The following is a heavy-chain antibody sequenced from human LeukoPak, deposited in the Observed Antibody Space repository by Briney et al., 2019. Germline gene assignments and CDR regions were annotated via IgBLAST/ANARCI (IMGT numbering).Heavy chain of an antibody. D-gene: IGHD2-8*01. CDR1: GISLSDHY. V-gene: IGHV3-11*01. Sequence: GGSLRLSCAASGISLSDHYMNWIRQALGKGLEWLSYISSSGRTIAYADSVKGRFTISGDNAKNSLWLQMNSLRADDTAVYYCARTKSEPTYGQHHGLDNWGQGTLVTVSS. CDR2: ISSSGRTI. J-gene: IGHJ4*02. CDR3: ARTKSEPTYGQHHGLDN.